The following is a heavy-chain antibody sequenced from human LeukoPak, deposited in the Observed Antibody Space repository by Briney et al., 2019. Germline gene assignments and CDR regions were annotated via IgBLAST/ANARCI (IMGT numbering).Heavy chain of an antibody. Sequence: GGALRLSRAASGFTLSSYSMHGLRQAPGRGLAWVSSISSSSSYIYYADSVKGRFTVSRDNAKNSLYLQMNSLGVEDTAMYDCAPRCSSGNCFQTRFDYWGQGALVTVSS. J-gene: IGHJ4*02. CDR1: GFTLSSYS. CDR2: ISSSSSYI. CDR3: APRCSSGNCFQTRFDY. V-gene: IGHV3-21*01. D-gene: IGHD3-22*01.